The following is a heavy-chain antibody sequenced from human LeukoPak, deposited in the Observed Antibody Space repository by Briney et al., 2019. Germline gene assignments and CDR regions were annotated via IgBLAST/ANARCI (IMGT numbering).Heavy chain of an antibody. Sequence: PGGTLRLSCAASGFTFSSYAMSWVRQAPGKGLEWVSAISGSGGSTYYADSVKGRFTISRDNSKNTLYLQMNSLRAEDTAVYYCAKGSVVIVVTDYWGQGTLVTVSS. CDR2: ISGSGGST. CDR3: AKGSVVIVVTDY. V-gene: IGHV3-23*01. D-gene: IGHD2-15*01. CDR1: GFTFSSYA. J-gene: IGHJ4*02.